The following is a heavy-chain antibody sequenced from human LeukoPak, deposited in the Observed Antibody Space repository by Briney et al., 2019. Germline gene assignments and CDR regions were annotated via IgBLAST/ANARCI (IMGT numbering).Heavy chain of an antibody. CDR2: IYYSGST. V-gene: IGHV4-59*11. Sequence: SETLSLTCTVSGGSISSHYWSWIRQPPGKGLEWIGYIYYSGSTNYNPSLKSRVTISADTSKNQFSLKLSSVTAADTAVYYCARDPFLFDYWGQGTLVTVSS. CDR3: ARDPFLFDY. CDR1: GGSISSHY. D-gene: IGHD3-10*02. J-gene: IGHJ4*02.